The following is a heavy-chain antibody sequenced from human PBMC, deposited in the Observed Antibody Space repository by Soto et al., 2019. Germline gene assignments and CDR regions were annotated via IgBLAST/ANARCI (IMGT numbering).Heavy chain of an antibody. D-gene: IGHD4-17*01. CDR1: GGTFSSYA. CDR2: IIPIFGTA. J-gene: IGHJ4*02. Sequence: QVQLVQSGAEVKKPGSSVKVSCKASGGTFSSYAISWVRQAPGQGLEWMGGIIPIFGTANYAEKFQGRVTITADKSTSTAYMELSSLRSEDTAVYYWADDYHTGNVFFDYWGQGTLVTVSS. V-gene: IGHV1-69*06. CDR3: ADDYHTGNVFFDY.